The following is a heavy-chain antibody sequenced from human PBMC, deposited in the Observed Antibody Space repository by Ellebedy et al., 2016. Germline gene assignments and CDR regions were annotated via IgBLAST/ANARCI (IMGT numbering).Heavy chain of an antibody. CDR2: INSDGSST. Sequence: GESLKISCAASGFTFSSHWMHWVRQAPGKGLVWVSRINSDGSSTSYAESVKGRFTISRDNAKNTLDLQMNSLRAEDTAVYYCARDVYYDSSDSYVIHYFDYWGQGTLVTVSS. D-gene: IGHD3-22*01. CDR3: ARDVYYDSSDSYVIHYFDY. J-gene: IGHJ4*02. V-gene: IGHV3-74*01. CDR1: GFTFSSHW.